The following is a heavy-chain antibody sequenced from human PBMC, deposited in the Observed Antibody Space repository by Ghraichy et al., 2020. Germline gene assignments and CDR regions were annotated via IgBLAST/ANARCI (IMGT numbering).Heavy chain of an antibody. D-gene: IGHD1-26*01. Sequence: GGSLRLSCAASGFTFSAYSMSWVRQAPGKGLEWVSTITKSGTRTHYTDSVKGRFTISRDDSEKLLSLQMTSLRAEDTAIYYCAKENPAGAGMDVWGQGTSVTVSS. V-gene: IGHV3-23*01. CDR1: GFTFSAYS. J-gene: IGHJ6*02. CDR3: AKENPAGAGMDV. CDR2: ITKSGTRT.